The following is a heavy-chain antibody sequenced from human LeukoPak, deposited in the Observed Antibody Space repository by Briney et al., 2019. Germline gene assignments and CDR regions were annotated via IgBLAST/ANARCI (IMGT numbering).Heavy chain of an antibody. CDR1: QFTFSNYR. V-gene: IGHV3-7*01. Sequence: GGSLRLSCAASQFTFSNYRMSWVRQAPGKGLERVAHTSQDGTSNYYVDSVKGRFTSARDNAENPLYLQMDSLRAEDTAVYYCATTVPDYPDDYFDNWGQGTLVTVSS. J-gene: IGHJ4*02. CDR2: TSQDGTSN. CDR3: ATTVPDYPDDYFDN. D-gene: IGHD3-16*01.